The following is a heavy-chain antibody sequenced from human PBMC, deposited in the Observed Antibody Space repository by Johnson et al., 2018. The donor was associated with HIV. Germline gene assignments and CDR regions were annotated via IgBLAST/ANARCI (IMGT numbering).Heavy chain of an antibody. CDR3: AKGEAQEGWIQLQAYAFDF. CDR2: IRYDGGDK. D-gene: IGHD5-18*01. J-gene: IGHJ3*01. CDR1: GFNFNNYG. V-gene: IGHV3-30*02. Sequence: VQLVESGGGVVQPGGSLRLSCAASGFNFNNYGMHWVRQAPGKGLEWVAFIRYDGGDKYYADSVKGRFTISRDISKNTLYLQIDSLRPEDSGVYYCAKGEAQEGWIQLQAYAFDFWGQWTMVTVSS.